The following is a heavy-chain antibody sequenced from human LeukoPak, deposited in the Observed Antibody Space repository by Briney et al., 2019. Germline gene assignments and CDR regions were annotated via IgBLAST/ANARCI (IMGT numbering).Heavy chain of an antibody. CDR2: ISSSSSTI. V-gene: IGHV3-48*01. CDR1: GFTFSSYS. CDR3: AKDLFRRGSYLYYFDY. Sequence: GGSLRLSCAASGFTFSSYSMNWVRQAPGKGLEWVSYISSSSSTIYYADSVKGRFTISRDNAKNSLYLQMNSLRAEDTAVYYCAKDLFRRGSYLYYFDYWGQGTLVTVSS. D-gene: IGHD1-26*01. J-gene: IGHJ4*02.